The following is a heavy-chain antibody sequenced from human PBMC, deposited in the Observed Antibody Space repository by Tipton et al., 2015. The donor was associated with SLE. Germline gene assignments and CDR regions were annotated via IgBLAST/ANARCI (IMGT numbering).Heavy chain of an antibody. CDR1: GFTFSDYA. D-gene: IGHD3-22*01. CDR3: ARDFYYDSGPGLDV. Sequence: SLRLSCAASGFTFSDYAMHWVRQAPGKGLEWVAVIAFDGSYKFFGDSVKGRFTISRDNSNNTVYLQMNSLRAEDTAVYYCARDFYYDSGPGLDVWGQGTTVTVSS. V-gene: IGHV3-30*03. J-gene: IGHJ6*02. CDR2: IAFDGSYK.